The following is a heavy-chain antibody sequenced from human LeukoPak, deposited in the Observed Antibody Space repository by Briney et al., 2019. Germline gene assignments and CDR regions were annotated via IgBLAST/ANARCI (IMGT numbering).Heavy chain of an antibody. V-gene: IGHV1-69*13. CDR3: AREMAYCGGDCYSFGY. CDR1: GGTFSSYA. CDR2: IIPIFGTA. D-gene: IGHD2-21*02. J-gene: IGHJ4*02. Sequence: SVKVSCKASGGTFSSYAISWVRQAPGQGLEWMGGIIPIFGTANYAQKFQGRVTITADESTSTAYMELSSLRSEDTAVYYCAREMAYCGGDCYSFGYWGQGTLVTVSS.